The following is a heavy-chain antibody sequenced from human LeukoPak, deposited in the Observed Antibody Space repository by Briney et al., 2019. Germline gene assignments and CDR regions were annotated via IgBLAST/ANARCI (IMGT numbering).Heavy chain of an antibody. D-gene: IGHD5-24*01. CDR1: GGSISSGSYY. Sequence: SETLSLTCTVSGGSISSGSYYWSWIRQPAGKGLEWIGRIYTSGSTNYNPSLKSRVTISVDTSKNQFSLKLSSVTAADTAVYYCARQFRDGYNFDYWGQGTLVTVSS. V-gene: IGHV4-61*02. CDR2: IYTSGST. J-gene: IGHJ4*02. CDR3: ARQFRDGYNFDY.